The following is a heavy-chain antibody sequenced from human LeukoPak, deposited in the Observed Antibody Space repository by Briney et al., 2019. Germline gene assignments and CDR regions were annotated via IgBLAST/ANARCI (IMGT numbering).Heavy chain of an antibody. J-gene: IGHJ5*02. CDR2: MNPNSGNT. Sequence: ASVKVSCKASGYSFTSYDINWVRQATGQGLEWMGWMNPNSGNTGYAQKFQGRVTMTRNTSISTAYMELSSLRSEDTAVYYCARGDSSSWYNPINWFDPWGQGTLVTVSS. CDR3: ARGDSSSWYNPINWFDP. CDR1: GYSFTSYD. D-gene: IGHD6-13*01. V-gene: IGHV1-8*01.